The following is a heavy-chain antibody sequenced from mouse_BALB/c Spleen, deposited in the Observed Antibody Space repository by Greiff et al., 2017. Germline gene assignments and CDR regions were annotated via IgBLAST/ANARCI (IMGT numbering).Heavy chain of an antibody. CDR3: ARARDGNLAWFAY. D-gene: IGHD2-1*01. Sequence: EVQLQQSGPGLVKPSQSLSLTCSVTGYSITSGYYWNWIRQFPGNKLEWMGYISYDGSNNYNPSLKNRISITRDTSKNQFFLKLNSVTTEDTATYYCARARDGNLAWFAYWGQGTLVTVSA. V-gene: IGHV3-6*02. J-gene: IGHJ3*01. CDR1: GYSITSGYY. CDR2: ISYDGSN.